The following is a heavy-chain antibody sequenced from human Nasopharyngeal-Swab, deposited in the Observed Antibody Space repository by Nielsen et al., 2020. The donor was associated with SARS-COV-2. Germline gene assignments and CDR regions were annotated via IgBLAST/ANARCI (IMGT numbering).Heavy chain of an antibody. CDR3: ARGSKQWLVRLSRYYYYGMDV. J-gene: IGHJ6*02. D-gene: IGHD6-19*01. CDR2: INHSGST. V-gene: IGHV4-34*01. Sequence: MRQSSATGLEWVGEINHSGSTNYNPSLKSRVTISVDTSKNQFSLKLSSVTAADTAVYYCARGSKQWLVRLSRYYYYGMDVWGQGTTVTVSS.